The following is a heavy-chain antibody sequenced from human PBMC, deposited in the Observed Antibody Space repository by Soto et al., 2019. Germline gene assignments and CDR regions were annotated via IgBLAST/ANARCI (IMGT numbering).Heavy chain of an antibody. CDR2: IYYTVST. J-gene: IGHJ4*02. CDR1: GGAISVYY. V-gene: IGHV4-59*08. CDR3: ARYRGLDY. Sequence: SETLFLTCAVSGGAISVYYFSLIRQTPGKRLEWIGDIYYTVSTNYNPSLRIRVTISIDTSKNQFSLKLSSVTAADTAVYYCARYRGLDYWGKGTLVTVSS.